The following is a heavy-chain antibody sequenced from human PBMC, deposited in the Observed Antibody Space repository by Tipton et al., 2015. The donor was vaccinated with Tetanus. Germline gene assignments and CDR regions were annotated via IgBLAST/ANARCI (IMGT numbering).Heavy chain of an antibody. CDR1: GYNFSHYS. Sequence: QLVQSGAEVKKPGESLKISCQTSGYNFSHYSIGWVRQMPGKGLEWVGIIDPRDSEARYGPSFRGQVIISVDKSISTTYLQWGSLTASDTAIYHCARRRSAVLSGGYHWYFDLWGRGTMVTVSS. CDR3: ARRRSAVLSGGYHWYFDL. J-gene: IGHJ2*01. V-gene: IGHV5-51*01. D-gene: IGHD3-3*01. CDR2: IDPRDSEA.